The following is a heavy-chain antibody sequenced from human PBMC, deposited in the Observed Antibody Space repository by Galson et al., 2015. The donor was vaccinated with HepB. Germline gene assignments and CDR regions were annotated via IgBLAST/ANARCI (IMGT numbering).Heavy chain of an antibody. J-gene: IGHJ4*02. D-gene: IGHD3-22*01. CDR1: GYTFTSYG. CDR3: AREHYYDSSGYSTFDY. CDR2: ISAYNGNT. Sequence: SCKASGYTFTSYGISWVRQAPGQGLEWMGWISAYNGNTNYAQKLQGRVTMTTDTSTSTAYMELRSLRSDDTAVYYCAREHYYDSSGYSTFDYWGQGTLVTVSS. V-gene: IGHV1-18*04.